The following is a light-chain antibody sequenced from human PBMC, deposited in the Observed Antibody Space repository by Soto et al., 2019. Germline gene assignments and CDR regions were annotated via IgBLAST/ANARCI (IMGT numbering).Light chain of an antibody. J-gene: IGKJ1*01. CDR3: QHYHGYPAA. Sequence: ITKDRTSLLGGIGVSVTITCRASQTISSWLAWYQQKPGKAPKLLIYKASTLKSGVPSRFSGSGSGTEFTLTIISLQHAGFATYSCQHYHGYPAALGEGTKVDIK. CDR1: QTISSW. CDR2: KAS. V-gene: IGKV1-5*03.